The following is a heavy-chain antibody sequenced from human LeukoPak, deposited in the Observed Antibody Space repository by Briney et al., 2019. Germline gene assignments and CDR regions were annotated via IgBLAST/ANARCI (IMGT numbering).Heavy chain of an antibody. J-gene: IGHJ6*03. D-gene: IGHD6-13*01. CDR1: GFTFSDYY. V-gene: IGHV3-11*01. Sequence: GGSLRLSCAASGFTFSDYYMSWIRQAPGKGLEWVSYISSSGSTIYYADSVKGRFTISRDNAKNSLYLQMNSLRAEDTAVYYCAKSSSWYGYYYYYYMDVWGKGTTVTVSS. CDR2: ISSSGSTI. CDR3: AKSSSWYGYYYYYYMDV.